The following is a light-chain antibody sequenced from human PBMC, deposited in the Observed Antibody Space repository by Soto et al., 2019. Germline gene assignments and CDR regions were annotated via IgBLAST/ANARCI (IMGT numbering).Light chain of an antibody. CDR2: GAS. J-gene: IGKJ1*01. CDR3: QQYNKWPRT. CDR1: QSISSSY. V-gene: IGKV3-15*01. Sequence: EIVLTQSPGTLSLSPGKRATLSCRASQSISSSYLAWYQQKPGQAPRLLIYGASTRAAIIPARFSGSGSGTEFTLTISSLQSEDFAVYYCQQYNKWPRTFGQGTKVDIK.